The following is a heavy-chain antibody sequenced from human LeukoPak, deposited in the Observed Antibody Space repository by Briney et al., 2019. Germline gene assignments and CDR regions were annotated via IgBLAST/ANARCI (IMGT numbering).Heavy chain of an antibody. CDR3: ARYGSIAAAGTFDY. CDR1: GFPLSRFW. D-gene: IGHD6-13*01. V-gene: IGHV3-7*04. CDR2: VKQDGSEK. J-gene: IGHJ4*02. Sequence: GGSLRLSCAASGFPLSRFWMSWVRQAPGKGLEWVANVKQDGSEKYYVDSVTIRFTISRDNAKNSLNLKMNSLRAEDTAVYYCARYGSIAAAGTFDYWGQGTLVTVSS.